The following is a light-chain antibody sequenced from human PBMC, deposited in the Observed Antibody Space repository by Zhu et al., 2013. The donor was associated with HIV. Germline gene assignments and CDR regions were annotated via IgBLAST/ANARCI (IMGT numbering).Light chain of an antibody. J-gene: IGKJ4*01. V-gene: IGKV2-30*01. CDR1: QSLLYSDGYTY. CDR3: MQGTHWPLT. CDR2: KVS. Sequence: DVILTQSPLSLPVTLGQPASISCRSSQSLLYSDGYTYLDWFQQRPGQSPRRLIYKVSNRDSGVPDRFSGSGSGTDFTLKISRVEAEDVGVYYCMQGTHWPLTFGGGTKVEIK.